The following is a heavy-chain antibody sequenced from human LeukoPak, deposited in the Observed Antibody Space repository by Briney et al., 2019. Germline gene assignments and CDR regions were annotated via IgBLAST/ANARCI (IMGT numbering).Heavy chain of an antibody. CDR2: IYTSGST. D-gene: IGHD3-10*01. V-gene: IGHV4-61*02. CDR3: ARDLWFGAGRVFDI. CDR1: GGSISSGSYY. J-gene: IGHJ3*02. Sequence: PSETLSLTCTVSGGSISSGSYYWSWLRQPAETTLEWIGRIYTSGSTNYNPSLKSRVTISVDTSKNQLSLKLSSVTAADTAAYYCARDLWFGAGRVFDIWGQGTMVTVSS.